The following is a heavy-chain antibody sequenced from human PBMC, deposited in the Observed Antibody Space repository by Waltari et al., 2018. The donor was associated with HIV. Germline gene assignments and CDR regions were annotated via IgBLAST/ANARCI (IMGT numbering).Heavy chain of an antibody. J-gene: IGHJ4*02. CDR3: AKEDFEYGSSSHLGY. Sequence: QVPLLESGGGVVQPGRSLSLSCEVSGFTFSDYGFHWVRQAPGRGLEWVALISYDGRNKYYAESVKGRFTLSRDNAKNTLFLQMNSLRAEDTAVYYCAKEDFEYGSSSHLGYWGQGTLVTVSS. CDR2: ISYDGRNK. V-gene: IGHV3-30*18. CDR1: GFTFSDYG. D-gene: IGHD6-6*01.